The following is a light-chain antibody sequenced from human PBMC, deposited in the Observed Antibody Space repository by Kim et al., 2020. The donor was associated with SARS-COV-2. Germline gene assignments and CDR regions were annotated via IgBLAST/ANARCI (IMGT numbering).Light chain of an antibody. J-gene: IGLJ3*02. Sequence: VSVSPEQTASITCSGHELGKTYVAWYQQKAGQSPVVVIYQDSKRPSGVPERFSGSNSGNTATLTISETQSMDEADYFCQTWDSRLVFGGGTKVTVL. CDR3: QTWDSRLV. CDR2: QDS. V-gene: IGLV3-1*01. CDR1: ELGKTY.